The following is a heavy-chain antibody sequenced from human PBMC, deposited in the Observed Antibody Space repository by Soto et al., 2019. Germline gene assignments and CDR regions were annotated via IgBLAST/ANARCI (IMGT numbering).Heavy chain of an antibody. V-gene: IGHV3-30*18. CDR2: ISYDGSNK. J-gene: IGHJ4*02. CDR1: GFTFSSYG. D-gene: IGHD2-21*01. Sequence: GGSLRLSCAASGFTFSSYGMHWVRQAPGKGLEWVAVISYDGSNKYYADSVKGRFTISRDNSKNTLYLQMNSLRAEDTAVYYCAKDREGEFDYWGQGTLVTVSS. CDR3: AKDREGEFDY.